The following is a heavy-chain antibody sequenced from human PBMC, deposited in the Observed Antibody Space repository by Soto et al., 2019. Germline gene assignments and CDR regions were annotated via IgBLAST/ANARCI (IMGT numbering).Heavy chain of an antibody. Sequence: PSETLSLTCTVSGGSISSGGYYWSWIRQHPGKGLEWIGYIYYSGSTYYNPSLKSRVTISVDTSKNQFSLKLSSVTAADTAVYYCARTSVIVATILDYWGQGTLVTVSS. CDR3: ARTSVIVATILDY. J-gene: IGHJ4*02. CDR2: IYYSGST. CDR1: GGSISSGGYY. D-gene: IGHD5-12*01. V-gene: IGHV4-31*03.